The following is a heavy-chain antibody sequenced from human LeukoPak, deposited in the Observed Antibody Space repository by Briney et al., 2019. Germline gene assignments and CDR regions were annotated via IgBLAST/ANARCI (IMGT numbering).Heavy chain of an antibody. V-gene: IGHV4-59*01. Sequence: SETLSLTCTVSGGSISSYYWSWIRQPPGKGLEWIGYIYYSGSTNYNPSLKSRVTISVDTSKSQFSLKLSSVTAADTAVYYCARYVDTAILDAFDIWGQGTMVTISS. CDR3: ARYVDTAILDAFDI. D-gene: IGHD5-18*01. J-gene: IGHJ3*02. CDR1: GGSISSYY. CDR2: IYYSGST.